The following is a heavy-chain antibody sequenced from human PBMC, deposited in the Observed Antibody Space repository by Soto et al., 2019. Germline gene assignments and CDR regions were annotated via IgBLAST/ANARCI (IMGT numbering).Heavy chain of an antibody. Sequence: QITLKESGPTLVKPTQPLTLTCTFSGFSLSTSGVGVGWIRQPPGKALEWLALIYWDDDKRYSPSLKSRLTINKDTSKNQVVLTMTNMDPVDTATYYCAHRVVVVTAAIGPGAFDIWGQGTMVTVSS. CDR1: GFSLSTSGVG. CDR2: IYWDDDK. V-gene: IGHV2-5*02. CDR3: AHRVVVVTAAIGPGAFDI. J-gene: IGHJ3*02. D-gene: IGHD2-2*01.